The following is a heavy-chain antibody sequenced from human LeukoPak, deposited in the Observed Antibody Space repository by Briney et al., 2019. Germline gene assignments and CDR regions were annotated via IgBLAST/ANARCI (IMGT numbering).Heavy chain of an antibody. V-gene: IGHV3-23*01. Sequence: WRRQAPGKGLEWVSTISGSGGNTYHADSVKGRFTISRDNSKNTLYLQMNSLRAEDTAVYYCAKEPRLSYCDSTTCAYAFDIWCQGTMVTVSS. J-gene: IGHJ3*02. CDR3: AKEPRLSYCDSTTCAYAFDI. CDR2: ISGSGGNT. D-gene: IGHD2-2*01.